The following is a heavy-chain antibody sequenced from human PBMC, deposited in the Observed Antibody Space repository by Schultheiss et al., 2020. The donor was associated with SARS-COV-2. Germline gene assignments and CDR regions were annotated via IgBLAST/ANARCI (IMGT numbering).Heavy chain of an antibody. CDR2: ISWNSGSI. D-gene: IGHD3-10*01. Sequence: GGSLRLSCTASGFTFDDYAMHWVRQAPGKGLEWVSGISWNSGSIGYADSVKGRFTISRDNSKNTLYLQMNSLRAEDTAVYYCAKDRALYYGSGSYRHGMDVWGQGTTVTVSS. V-gene: IGHV3-9*01. CDR3: AKDRALYYGSGSYRHGMDV. CDR1: GFTFDDYA. J-gene: IGHJ6*02.